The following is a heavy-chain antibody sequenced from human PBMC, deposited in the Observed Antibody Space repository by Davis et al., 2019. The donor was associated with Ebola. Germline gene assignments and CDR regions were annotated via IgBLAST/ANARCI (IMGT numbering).Heavy chain of an antibody. CDR2: IIPVVDTK. CDR3: ARASFGYNSGWYADY. D-gene: IGHD6-19*01. Sequence: SVQVSCKTSSGTFTNYAVNWLRQAPAQGLEWMGRIIPVVDTKDYSQKFQGRVTITTDTSASTVYLDLTSLRSDDTAVFYCARASFGYNSGWYADYGGPGSLVTVSS. CDR1: SGTFTNYA. J-gene: IGHJ4*02. V-gene: IGHV1-69*04.